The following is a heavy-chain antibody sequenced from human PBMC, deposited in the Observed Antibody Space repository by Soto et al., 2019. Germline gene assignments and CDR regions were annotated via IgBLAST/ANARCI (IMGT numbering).Heavy chain of an antibody. J-gene: IGHJ4*02. Sequence: GGSLRLACAASGFTFSNYDMHWVRQTTGKGLVWVSAIGTTGDPYYPGSVKGRFTISRDNDKNSLYLQMNRLTVEDTGVYFCGRGSSGWYSEVDFWGQGTLVTVSS. CDR1: GFTFSNYD. D-gene: IGHD6-19*01. CDR2: IGTTGDP. V-gene: IGHV3-13*05. CDR3: GRGSSGWYSEVDF.